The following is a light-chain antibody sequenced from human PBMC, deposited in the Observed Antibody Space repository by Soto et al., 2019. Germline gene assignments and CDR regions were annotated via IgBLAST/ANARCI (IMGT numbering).Light chain of an antibody. CDR2: DAS. J-gene: IGKJ2*01. CDR1: QSVSSY. CDR3: QQRSDWPYT. V-gene: IGKV3-11*01. Sequence: IVLTQSPATLSLSPGERATLSCRASQSVSSYLAWYQQKPGQAPRLLIYDASNRATGIPARFSGSGSGTDFTLTIRSLEPEDFAVYYCQQRSDWPYTFGQGTKLEIK.